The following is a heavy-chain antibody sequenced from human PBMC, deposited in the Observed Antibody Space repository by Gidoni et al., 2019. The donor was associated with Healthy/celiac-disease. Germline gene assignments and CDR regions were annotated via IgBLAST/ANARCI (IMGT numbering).Heavy chain of an antibody. Sequence: QVQLVQSGAEVKKPGASVKVSCKDSGYTFTSYDINWVRQATGQGLEWMGWMNPNSGNTGYAQKFQGRVTMTRNTSISTAYMELSSLRSEDTAVYYCARGQRGMTYSSSSFVVFWFDPWGQGTLVTVSS. CDR3: ARGQRGMTYSSSSFVVFWFDP. CDR1: GYTFTSYD. V-gene: IGHV1-8*01. D-gene: IGHD6-6*01. CDR2: MNPNSGNT. J-gene: IGHJ5*02.